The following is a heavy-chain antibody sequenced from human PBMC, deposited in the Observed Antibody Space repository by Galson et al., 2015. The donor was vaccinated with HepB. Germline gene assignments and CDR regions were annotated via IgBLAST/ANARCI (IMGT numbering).Heavy chain of an antibody. CDR2: IRYDGNNK. J-gene: IGHJ4*02. CDR3: ARGYDSGNFVYHFDY. D-gene: IGHD3-10*01. V-gene: IGHV3-33*01. Sequence: SLRLSCAASGFTFNSFGMHWVRQAPGKGLEWVAVIRYDGNNKDYVDSVKGRFTISRDNSKNTLSLQLNSLRAEDTAVYYCARGYDSGNFVYHFDYWGQGTLVTVSS. CDR1: GFTFNSFG.